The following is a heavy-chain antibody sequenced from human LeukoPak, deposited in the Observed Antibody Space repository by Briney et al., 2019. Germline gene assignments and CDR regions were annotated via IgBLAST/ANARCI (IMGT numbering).Heavy chain of an antibody. CDR1: GYTFTSYG. J-gene: IGHJ4*02. CDR3: ARDDYYGSGSYCDY. D-gene: IGHD3-10*01. V-gene: IGHV1-18*01. CDR2: ISAYNGNT. Sequence: ASVKVSCKASGYTFTSYGISGVRQAPGQRLEWIGWISAYNGNTNYAQKLQGRVTMTTDTSTSTAYMELRSLRSDDTAVYYCARDDYYGSGSYCDYWGQGTLVTVSS.